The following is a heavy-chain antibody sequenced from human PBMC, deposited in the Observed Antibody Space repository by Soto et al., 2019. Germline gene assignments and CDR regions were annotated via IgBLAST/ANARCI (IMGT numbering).Heavy chain of an antibody. V-gene: IGHV4-4*07. D-gene: IGHD1-26*01. J-gene: IGHJ4*02. CDR2: IYTSGST. Sequence: SETRSRSSTSSVSSISSYYWTWIRQPAGKGLEWIGRIYTSGSTNYNPSLKSRVTMSVDTSKNQFSLKLSSVTAADTAVYYCARGVGAMDRWGQGTLVTVSS. CDR1: VSSISSYY. CDR3: ARGVGAMDR.